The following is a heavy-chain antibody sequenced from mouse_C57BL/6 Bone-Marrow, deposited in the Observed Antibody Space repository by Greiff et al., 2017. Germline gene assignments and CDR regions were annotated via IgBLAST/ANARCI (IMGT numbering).Heavy chain of an antibody. D-gene: IGHD2-4*01. CDR1: GFTFSDYG. Sequence: EVKLVESGGGLVKPGGSLKLSCAASGFTFSDYGMHWVRQAPEKGLEWVAYLSSGSSTTYYADTVKGRFTISSDNAKTTLFLQMTSLRSEDTAMYYCARDYDYDWYFDVWGTGTTVTVSS. CDR3: ARDYDYDWYFDV. V-gene: IGHV5-17*01. CDR2: LSSGSSTT. J-gene: IGHJ1*03.